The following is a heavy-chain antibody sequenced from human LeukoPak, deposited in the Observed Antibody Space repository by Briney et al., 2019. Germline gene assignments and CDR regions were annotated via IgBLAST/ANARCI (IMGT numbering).Heavy chain of an antibody. CDR2: ILYDGNKK. Sequence: PGRSLRLSCAASGFTFSSYAMHWVRQAPGKGLEWVALILYDGNKKYFEDSVKGRFTISRDNSKNTLYLQMNSLRAEDTAVYYCARDRGYDPHYYFDYWGQGTLVTVSS. D-gene: IGHD5-12*01. J-gene: IGHJ4*02. CDR3: ARDRGYDPHYYFDY. V-gene: IGHV3-33*01. CDR1: GFTFSSYA.